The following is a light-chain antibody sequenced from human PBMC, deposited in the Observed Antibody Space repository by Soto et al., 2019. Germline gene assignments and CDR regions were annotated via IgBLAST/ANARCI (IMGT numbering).Light chain of an antibody. CDR3: QYYGTSHPWT. V-gene: IGKV3-20*01. J-gene: IGKJ1*01. CDR1: QNIRGNE. Sequence: EVVLTQSPGALSLSPGEGVTLSCRASQNIRGNELAWYRQKRGQAPRLLIYGGSSRAEGIPDRFSGRGTGTNFPLTISRLEPEDSPVYYCQYYGTSHPWTFGQGTKLELK. CDR2: GGS.